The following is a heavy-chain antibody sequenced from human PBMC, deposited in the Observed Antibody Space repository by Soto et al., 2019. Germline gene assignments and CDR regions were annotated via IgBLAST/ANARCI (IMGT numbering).Heavy chain of an antibody. V-gene: IGHV4-59*01. CDR1: GGSISSYY. J-gene: IGHJ4*02. D-gene: IGHD3-16*01. CDR2: IYYTGST. CDR3: ARDVGWGARDY. Sequence: QVQLQESGPGLVKPSETLSLTCTVYGGSISSYYWSWIRQPPGKGLEWIGYIYYTGSTDYNPSLKSRVTISIDTSRNQFSLKLSSVTAADTAVYYCARDVGWGARDYWGQGTLVTVSS.